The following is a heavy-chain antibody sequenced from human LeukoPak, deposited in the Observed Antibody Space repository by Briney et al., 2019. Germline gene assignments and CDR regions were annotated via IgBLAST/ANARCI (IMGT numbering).Heavy chain of an antibody. CDR2: IRYDGSNK. CDR3: AKDSGGVLLWFGEPIDY. V-gene: IGHV3-30*02. Sequence: PGGSLRLSCAASGFTFSSYGMHWVRQAPGKGLEWVAFIRYDGSNKYYADSVKGRFTISRDNSKNTLYLQMNSLRPEATAVYYCAKDSGGVLLWFGEPIDYWGQGTLVTVSS. CDR1: GFTFSSYG. J-gene: IGHJ4*02. D-gene: IGHD3-10*01.